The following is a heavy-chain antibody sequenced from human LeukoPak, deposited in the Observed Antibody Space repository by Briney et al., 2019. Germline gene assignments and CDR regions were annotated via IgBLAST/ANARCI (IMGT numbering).Heavy chain of an antibody. CDR1: GSTFSSYW. J-gene: IGHJ4*02. D-gene: IGHD2-21*02. CDR3: ATFCGGDCSLPNDY. V-gene: IGHV3-7*01. CDR2: IKQDGSEK. Sequence: GGSLRLSCAASGSTFSSYWMSWVRQAPGKGLEWVANIKQDGSEKYYVDSVKGRFTISRDNAKNSLYLQMNSLRAEDTAVYYCATFCGGDCSLPNDYWGQGTLVTVSS.